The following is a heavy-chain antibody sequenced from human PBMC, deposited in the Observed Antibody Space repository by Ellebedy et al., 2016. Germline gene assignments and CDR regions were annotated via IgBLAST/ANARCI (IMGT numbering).Heavy chain of an antibody. CDR3: ARLAPRYNWFDP. CDR2: IDPSDSYT. V-gene: IGHV5-10-1*01. D-gene: IGHD5-12*01. CDR1: GYSFTSYW. Sequence: GESLKISCKGSGYSFTSYWISWVRQMPGKGREWMGRIDPSDSYTIYSPSFQGHVTISADKSISTAYLQWSSLKASDTAMYYCARLAPRYNWFDPWGQGTLVTVSS. J-gene: IGHJ5*02.